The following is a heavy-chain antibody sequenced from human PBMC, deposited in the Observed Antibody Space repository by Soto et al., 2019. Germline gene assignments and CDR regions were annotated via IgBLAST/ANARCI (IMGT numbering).Heavy chain of an antibody. CDR2: ISSSSSTI. V-gene: IGHV3-48*01. CDR3: ARKAYSSGWYEFNWFDP. Sequence: GGSLRLSCAASGFTFSSYSMNWVRQAPGKGLEWVSYISSSSSTIYYADSVKGRFTISRDNAKNSLYLQMNSLRAEDTAVYYCARKAYSSGWYEFNWFDPWGQGTLVTVSS. D-gene: IGHD6-19*01. J-gene: IGHJ5*02. CDR1: GFTFSSYS.